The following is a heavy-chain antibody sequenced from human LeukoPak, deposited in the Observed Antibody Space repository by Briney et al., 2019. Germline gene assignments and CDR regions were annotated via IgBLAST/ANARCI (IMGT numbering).Heavy chain of an antibody. CDR3: ARAEGSTVVPRDYQNDY. V-gene: IGHV1-18*01. CDR2: ISAYNGNT. CDR1: GYTFTSYG. J-gene: IGHJ4*02. D-gene: IGHD4-17*01. Sequence: VASVTVSCQASGYTFTSYGISWVRQAPGQGLEWMGWISAYNGNTNYAQKLQGRVTMTTDTSTSTAYMELRSLRSDDTAVYYCARAEGSTVVPRDYQNDYWGQGTLVTVSS.